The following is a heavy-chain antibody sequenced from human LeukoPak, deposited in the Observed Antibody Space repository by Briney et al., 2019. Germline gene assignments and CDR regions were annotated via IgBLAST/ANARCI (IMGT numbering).Heavy chain of an antibody. J-gene: IGHJ5*02. Sequence: PGGSLRLSCAASGFTFSSYSMNWVRQAPGKGLEWVSYISSSSSTIYYADSVKGRFTISRDNAKNSLYLQMNSLRAEDTAVYYCARDSLPGSGYWVNWFDPWGQGTLVTVSS. CDR1: GFTFSSYS. CDR2: ISSSSSTI. D-gene: IGHD3-3*01. CDR3: ARDSLPGSGYWVNWFDP. V-gene: IGHV3-48*04.